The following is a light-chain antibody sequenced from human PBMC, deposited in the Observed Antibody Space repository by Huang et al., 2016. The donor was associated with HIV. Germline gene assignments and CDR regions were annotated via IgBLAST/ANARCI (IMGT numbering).Light chain of an antibody. Sequence: AIQMTQSPSSLSASLGERITITCRASQGIRNDLGWYQHTPGKAPKLLIYAASELQGGVPLRFRGSGSGTDFTLIITSLQPEDVGTYYCLQDFNYPRTFGQGTTVNI. CDR2: AAS. CDR1: QGIRND. V-gene: IGKV1-6*01. J-gene: IGKJ1*01. CDR3: LQDFNYPRT.